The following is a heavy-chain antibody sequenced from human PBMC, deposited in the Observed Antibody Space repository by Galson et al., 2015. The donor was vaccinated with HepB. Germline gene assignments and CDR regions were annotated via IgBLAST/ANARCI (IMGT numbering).Heavy chain of an antibody. Sequence: VKVSCKASGGTFSSYAISWVRQAPGQGLEWMGRIIPILGIANYAQKFQGRVTITADKSTSTAYMELSSLRSEDTAVYYCARLVNYYDSSDFYGMDVWGQGTTVTVSS. D-gene: IGHD3-22*01. CDR1: GGTFSSYA. J-gene: IGHJ6*02. CDR2: IIPILGIA. V-gene: IGHV1-69*04. CDR3: ARLVNYYDSSDFYGMDV.